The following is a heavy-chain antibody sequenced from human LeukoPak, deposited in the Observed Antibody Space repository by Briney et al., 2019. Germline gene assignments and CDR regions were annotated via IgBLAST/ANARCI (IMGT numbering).Heavy chain of an antibody. CDR3: ATGERMVRGDGVDY. V-gene: IGHV3-66*01. CDR1: GSTVRNNY. CDR2: IYSGGST. D-gene: IGHD3-10*01. Sequence: GGSLRLSCAASGSTVRNNYMSWVRQAPGKGLEWVSVIYSGGSTYYADSVKGRFTISRDNSKNTLYLQMNSLRAEDTAVYFCATGERMVRGDGVDYWGQGTLVTVSS. J-gene: IGHJ4*02.